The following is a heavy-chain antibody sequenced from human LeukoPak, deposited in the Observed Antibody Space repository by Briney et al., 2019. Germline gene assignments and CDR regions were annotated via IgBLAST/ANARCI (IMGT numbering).Heavy chain of an antibody. J-gene: IGHJ6*03. D-gene: IGHD6-13*01. CDR3: ARDRYSSLRFGYMDV. CDR1: EFSVGSNY. V-gene: IGHV3-66*01. CDR2: IYSGGST. Sequence: GGSLRLSCAASEFSVGSNYMTWVRQAPGKGLEWVSLIYSGGSTYYADSVKGRFTISRDNSKNTLYLQMNSLRAEDTAVYYCARDRYSSLRFGYMDVWGKGTTVTVSS.